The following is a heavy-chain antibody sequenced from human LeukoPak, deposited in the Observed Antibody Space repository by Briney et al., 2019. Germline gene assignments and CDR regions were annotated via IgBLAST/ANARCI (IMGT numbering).Heavy chain of an antibody. CDR3: ARGHLTLIMEWWSPAAGNWFDP. J-gene: IGHJ5*02. D-gene: IGHD2-15*01. CDR2: INHSGST. V-gene: IGHV4-34*01. CDR1: GGSFSGYY. Sequence: SETLSLTCAVYGGSFSGYYWSWIRQPPGKGLEWIGEINHSGSTNYNPSLKSRVTISVDTSKNQFSLKLSSVTAADTAVYYCARGHLTLIMEWWSPAAGNWFDPWGQGTLVTVSS.